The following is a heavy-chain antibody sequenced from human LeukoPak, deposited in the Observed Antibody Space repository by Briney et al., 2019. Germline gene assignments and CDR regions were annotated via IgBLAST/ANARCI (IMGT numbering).Heavy chain of an antibody. J-gene: IGHJ3*02. CDR1: GGSISSGGYY. V-gene: IGHV4-31*03. D-gene: IGHD6-6*01. CDR2: IYYSGST. Sequence: SETLSLTCTVSGGSISSGGYYWIWKRQRQGKDLVWIGYIYYSGSTYYNPSLKSRVTISVDTSKNQFSLKLSSVTAADTAVYYCARVVFSSIAAHHKAFDIWGQGTMVTVSS. CDR3: ARVVFSSIAAHHKAFDI.